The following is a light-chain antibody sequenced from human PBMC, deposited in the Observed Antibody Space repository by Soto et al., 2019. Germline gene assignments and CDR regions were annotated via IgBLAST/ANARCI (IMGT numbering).Light chain of an antibody. CDR2: SNN. V-gene: IGLV1-44*01. CDR1: SSNLGSNY. J-gene: IGLJ2*01. Sequence: QSVLTQPPSASGTPGQRVTISCSGSSSNLGSNYVYWYQQLPGTAPKLLINSNNQRPSGVPDRFSGSKSGTSASLAISGLQAEDEADYYCAAWDDSLNGVVFGGGTKLTVL. CDR3: AAWDDSLNGVV.